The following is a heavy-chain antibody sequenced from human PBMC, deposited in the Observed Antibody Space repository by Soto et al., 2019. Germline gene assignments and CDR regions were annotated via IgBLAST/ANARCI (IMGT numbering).Heavy chain of an antibody. D-gene: IGHD2-15*01. V-gene: IGHV3-23*01. CDR3: ARELAYCSGGSCYMEGAFDI. J-gene: IGHJ3*02. CDR1: GSTFSSYA. Sequence: EVQLWESGGGLVQPGGSLRLSCAASGSTFSSYAMSWVRQAPGKGLEWVSVISGSGDSTYYADSVKGRFTISRDNSKNTLYLQMNSLRAEDTAVYYCARELAYCSGGSCYMEGAFDIWGQGTMVTVSS. CDR2: ISGSGDST.